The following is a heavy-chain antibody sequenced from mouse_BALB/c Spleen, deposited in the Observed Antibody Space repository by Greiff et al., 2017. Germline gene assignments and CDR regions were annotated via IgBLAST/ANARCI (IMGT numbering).Heavy chain of an antibody. V-gene: IGHV5-17*02. Sequence: EVKVVESGGGLVQPGGSRKLSCAASGFTFSSFGMHWVRQAPEKGLEWVAYISSGSSTIYYADTVKGRFTISRDNPKNTLFLQMTSLRSEDTAMYYCARLTGSGAMDYWGQGTSVTVSS. J-gene: IGHJ4*01. CDR3: ARLTGSGAMDY. CDR2: ISSGSSTI. CDR1: GFTFSSFG. D-gene: IGHD4-1*01.